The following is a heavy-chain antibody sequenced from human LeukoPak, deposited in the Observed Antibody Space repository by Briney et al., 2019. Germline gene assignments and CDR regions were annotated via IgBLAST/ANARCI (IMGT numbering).Heavy chain of an antibody. Sequence: PGRSLRLSCTTSGFIFSRHSMHWVRQAPGKGLEWVSAISGSGGSTYYADSVKGRFTISRDNSKNTLYLQMNSLRAEDTAVYYCAKDSEDSSGYYWVGTGPYFDYWGQGTLVTVSS. J-gene: IGHJ4*02. D-gene: IGHD3-22*01. CDR2: ISGSGGST. CDR1: GFIFSRHS. V-gene: IGHV3-23*01. CDR3: AKDSEDSSGYYWVGTGPYFDY.